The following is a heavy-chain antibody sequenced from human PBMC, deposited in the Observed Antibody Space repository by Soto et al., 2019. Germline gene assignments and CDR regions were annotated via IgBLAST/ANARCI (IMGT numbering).Heavy chain of an antibody. CDR3: TRRYCYNNGCLIDY. Sequence: EIQLLESGGGLVQPGGSLRLSCAASGFTFDAYQMSWVRQAPGKGLEWLSYIRNDGGNTYDADSVKGRFTVSRDNAKNSMYLQMKSLRVEDTGVYYCTRRYCYNNGCLIDYWGQGTLVTVYS. V-gene: IGHV3-48*03. CDR2: IRNDGGNT. J-gene: IGHJ4*02. CDR1: GFTFDAYQ. D-gene: IGHD3-16*02.